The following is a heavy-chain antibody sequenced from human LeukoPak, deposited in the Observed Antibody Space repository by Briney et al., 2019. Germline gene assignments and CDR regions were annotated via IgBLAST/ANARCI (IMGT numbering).Heavy chain of an antibody. CDR1: GGSISSSNW. CDR2: IYHSGST. V-gene: IGHV4-4*02. Sequence: SETLSLTCAVSGGSISSSNWWGWVRQPPGKGLEWIGEIYHSGSTNYNLSLKSRVTISVGKSKNQFSLKLSSVTAADTAVYYCARDACSSTSCPNWFDPWGQGTLVTVSS. CDR3: ARDACSSTSCPNWFDP. J-gene: IGHJ5*02. D-gene: IGHD2-2*01.